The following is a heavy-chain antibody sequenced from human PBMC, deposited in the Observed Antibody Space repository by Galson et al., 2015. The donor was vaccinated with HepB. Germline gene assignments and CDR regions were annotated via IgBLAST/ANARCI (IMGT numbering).Heavy chain of an antibody. V-gene: IGHV3-30*03. J-gene: IGHJ3*01. CDR2: ISYDVSNE. CDR3: AREVGEWAGLWPGKFVDACDL. CDR1: GFAFSDSG. Sequence: SLRLSCAASGFAFSDSGMTWVRQAPGKGLEWVASISYDVSNEYYADSVRGRFVISRDNLKNTLHLQMKNLRLDDTAVYYCAREVGEWAGLWPGKFVDACDLWGQGTMVTVSS. D-gene: IGHD1-14*01.